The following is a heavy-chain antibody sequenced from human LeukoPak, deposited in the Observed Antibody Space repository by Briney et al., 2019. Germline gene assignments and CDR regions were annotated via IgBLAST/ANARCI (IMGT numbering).Heavy chain of an antibody. Sequence: GGSLRLSCAASGFIFDDFAMHWIRQTPEKGLEWVSFIDGDGVNIYYADSVKGRFTISRDNSKNSLYLQMDSVITEDTALYYCAKDILGSGWSPFDSWGQGTLVTVSS. CDR3: AKDILGSGWSPFDS. CDR1: GFIFDDFA. CDR2: IDGDGVNI. D-gene: IGHD6-19*01. V-gene: IGHV3-43*02. J-gene: IGHJ4*02.